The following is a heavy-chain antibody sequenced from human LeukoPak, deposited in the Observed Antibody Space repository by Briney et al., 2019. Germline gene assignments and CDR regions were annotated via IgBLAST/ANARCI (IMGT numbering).Heavy chain of an antibody. CDR3: ARDGRLLWFGESGYFDL. CDR1: GYTFTSYY. CDR2: INPSGGST. J-gene: IGHJ2*01. D-gene: IGHD3-10*01. V-gene: IGHV1-46*01. Sequence: ASVKVSCKASGYTFTSYYMHWVRQAPGQGLEWMGIINPSGGSTSYAQKFQGRVTMTRDTSTSTVYMELSSLRSEDTAVYCCARDGRLLWFGESGYFDLWGRGTLVTVSS.